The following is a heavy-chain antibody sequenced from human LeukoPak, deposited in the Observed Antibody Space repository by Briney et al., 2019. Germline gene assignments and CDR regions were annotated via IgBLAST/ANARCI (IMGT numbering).Heavy chain of an antibody. CDR2: INHSGST. CDR3: ARGNRGYSYGYYY. V-gene: IGHV4-34*01. J-gene: IGHJ4*02. D-gene: IGHD5-18*01. CDR1: GGSFSGYY. Sequence: SETLSLTCAVYGGSFSGYYWSWIRQPPGKGLERIGEINHSGSTNYNPSLKSRVTISVDTSKNQFSLKLSSVTAADTAVYYCARGNRGYSYGYYYWGQGTLVTVSS.